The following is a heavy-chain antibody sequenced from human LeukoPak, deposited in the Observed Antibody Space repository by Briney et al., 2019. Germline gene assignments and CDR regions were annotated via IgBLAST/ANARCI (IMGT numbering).Heavy chain of an antibody. CDR3: ARGLGITGATGRFDY. CDR1: GYSFSGYY. Sequence: SETVSLTCTATGYSFSGYYWTWIRQPPGKGLEWMGEINQGGSTNYNPSLKGRVTVSVDTSKNQFSLRLTSVTAADTAVYYCARGLGITGATGRFDYWGQGALVTVS. J-gene: IGHJ4*02. CDR2: INQGGST. V-gene: IGHV4-34*01. D-gene: IGHD1-7*01.